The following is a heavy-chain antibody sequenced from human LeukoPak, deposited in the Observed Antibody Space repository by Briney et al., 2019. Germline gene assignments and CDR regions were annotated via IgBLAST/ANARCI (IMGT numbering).Heavy chain of an antibody. CDR2: ISSSSSYI. V-gene: IGHV3-21*01. CDR1: GFTFGSYS. J-gene: IGHJ4*02. D-gene: IGHD3-10*01. CDR3: AVWGMVRGVMR. Sequence: PGGSLRLSCAASGFTFGSYSMNWIRQAPGKGLEWVSSISSSSSYIYYADSVKGRFTISRDNAKNSLYLQMNSLRAEDTAVYYCAVWGMVRGVMRWGQGTLVTVSS.